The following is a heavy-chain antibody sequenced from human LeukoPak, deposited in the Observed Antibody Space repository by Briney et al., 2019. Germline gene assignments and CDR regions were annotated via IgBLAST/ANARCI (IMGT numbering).Heavy chain of an antibody. J-gene: IGHJ4*02. D-gene: IGHD3-10*01. Sequence: PGRSLRLSCAVSGFTFDDYAMHWVRQVPGKGLEWVSGINWNSDSIGYADSVKGRFTISRDNAKNSLHLQMNSLRAEDTAVYYCARLRGSGGFFFDYWGQGTLVTVSS. CDR2: INWNSDSI. CDR1: GFTFDDYA. CDR3: ARLRGSGGFFFDY. V-gene: IGHV3-9*01.